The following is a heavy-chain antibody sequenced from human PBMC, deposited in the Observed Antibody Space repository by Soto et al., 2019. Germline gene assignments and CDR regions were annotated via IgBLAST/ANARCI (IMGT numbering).Heavy chain of an antibody. J-gene: IGHJ4*02. CDR2: VSSYNGNT. D-gene: IGHD3-10*02. Sequence: QVQLVQSGPEVKMPGASVNVSCKASGYTFTSYGINWVRQAPGQGLEWMGRVSSYNGNTKYAQKFKGRVTMTTDTSTTTVYMHLTSLRSDDTAVYYCARERGLTASTLFGYWGQGTVVTVS. CDR1: GYTFTSYG. V-gene: IGHV1-18*01. CDR3: ARERGLTASTLFGY.